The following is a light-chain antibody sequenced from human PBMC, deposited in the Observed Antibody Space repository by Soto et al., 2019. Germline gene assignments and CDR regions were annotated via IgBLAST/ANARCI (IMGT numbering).Light chain of an antibody. CDR2: GVT. V-gene: IGLV2-8*01. J-gene: IGLJ1*01. CDR3: SSYAGRSMYV. Sequence: QSVLTQPPSASGSPGQSVTFSCTGTSSDVGTYDYVSWYQQYPGKAPKLLLYGVTRRPSGVPDRFSGSKSGNTAALTVSGLQAEDEAYYYCSSYAGRSMYVFGTGTKVTVL. CDR1: SSDVGTYDY.